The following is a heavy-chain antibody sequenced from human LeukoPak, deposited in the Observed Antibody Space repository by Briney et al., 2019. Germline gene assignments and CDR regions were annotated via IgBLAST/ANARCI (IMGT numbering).Heavy chain of an antibody. CDR3: ARVPSVIDAFDI. D-gene: IGHD2-21*01. V-gene: IGHV4-59*06. CDR1: GGSISSYY. Sequence: SETLSLTCTVSGGSISSYYWSWIRQHPGKGLEWIAYIYYTGSTYYNPSLKSRLTISVDTSKNHFSLRLSSMTAADTAVYYCARVPSVIDAFDIWGQGTMVTVSS. CDR2: IYYTGST. J-gene: IGHJ3*02.